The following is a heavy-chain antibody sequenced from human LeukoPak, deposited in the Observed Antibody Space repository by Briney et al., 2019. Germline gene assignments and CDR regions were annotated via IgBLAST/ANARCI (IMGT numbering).Heavy chain of an antibody. CDR3: ARNSYYYDSSNYFYY. CDR2: IYTGGST. Sequence: GGSLRLSCAASGFTVSSNYKSWVRQAPGKGLEWVSVIYTGGSTYYADSVKGRFTISRDNSKNTLYLQMNSLRAEDTAVYYCARNSYYYDSSNYFYYWGQGTLVTVSS. D-gene: IGHD3-22*01. V-gene: IGHV3-53*01. J-gene: IGHJ4*02. CDR1: GFTVSSNY.